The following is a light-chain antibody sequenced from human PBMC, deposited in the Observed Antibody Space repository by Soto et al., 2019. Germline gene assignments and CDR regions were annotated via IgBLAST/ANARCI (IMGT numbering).Light chain of an antibody. Sequence: EVVMMQSPATLSVSPGERATLSCRASQSVSSNLAWYQQRPGQAPRLLIYGASTRATGVPARFSGSGSGTEFTLTISSLXSEDFAVYYCQQYDNWPPYTFGQGTKLEIK. J-gene: IGKJ2*01. CDR1: QSVSSN. CDR3: QQYDNWPPYT. CDR2: GAS. V-gene: IGKV3-15*01.